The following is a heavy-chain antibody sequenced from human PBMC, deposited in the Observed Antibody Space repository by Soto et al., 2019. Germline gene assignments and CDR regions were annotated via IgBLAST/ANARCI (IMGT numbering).Heavy chain of an antibody. CDR2: ISSNGGST. CDR3: VNLKGKVGNYGMDV. Sequence: GGSLRLSCSASGFTFSSYAMHWVRQAPGKGLEYVSGISSNGGSTYYADSVKGRFTISRDNSKNTLYLQMSSLGAEDTAVYYCVNLKGKVGNYGMDVWGQGTTVTVSS. CDR1: GFTFSSYA. D-gene: IGHD1-26*01. V-gene: IGHV3-64D*08. J-gene: IGHJ6*02.